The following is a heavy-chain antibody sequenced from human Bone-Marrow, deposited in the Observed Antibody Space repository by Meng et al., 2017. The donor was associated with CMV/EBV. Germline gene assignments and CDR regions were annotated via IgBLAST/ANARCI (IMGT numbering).Heavy chain of an antibody. J-gene: IGHJ4*02. V-gene: IGHV1-69*02. D-gene: IGHD2-2*01. CDR1: GGTFSSYT. CDR3: ASSTSVTGFGY. Sequence: CKASGGTFSSYTISWVRQAPGQGLEWMGRIIPILGIANYAQKFQGRVTITADKSTSTACMELSSLRSEDTAVYYCASSTSVTGFGYWGQGTLVTVSS. CDR2: IIPILGIA.